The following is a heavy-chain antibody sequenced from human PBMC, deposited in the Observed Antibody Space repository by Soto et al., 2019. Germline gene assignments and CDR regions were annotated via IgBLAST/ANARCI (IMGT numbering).Heavy chain of an antibody. V-gene: IGHV4-4*02. J-gene: IGHJ6*02. CDR1: GGSISSSNW. D-gene: IGHD3-10*02. CDR2: IYHSGNT. CDR3: ASVRGGYYYAMDV. Sequence: QVQLQESGPGLVKPSGTLSLTCAVSGGSISSSNWWSWVRQPPGKGLEGIGEIYHSGNTNYNPSLTIRVTIPVDKSKNQFSLKLSSVTAADTAVYYCASVRGGYYYAMDVWGQGTTVTVSS.